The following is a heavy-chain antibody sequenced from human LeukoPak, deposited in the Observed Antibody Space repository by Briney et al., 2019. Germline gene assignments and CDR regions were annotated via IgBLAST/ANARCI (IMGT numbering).Heavy chain of an antibody. V-gene: IGHV1-2*02. J-gene: IGHJ4*02. Sequence: GASVKVSCKASGYTFTGYYIHWVRQAPGQGPEWMGWINPNSGGTNYAQKFQGRVTMTRDTSISTAYMELSRLRSDDTAVYYCARDPPYDSSGYDLDYWGQGTLVTVSS. CDR2: INPNSGGT. CDR3: ARDPPYDSSGYDLDY. CDR1: GYTFTGYY. D-gene: IGHD3-22*01.